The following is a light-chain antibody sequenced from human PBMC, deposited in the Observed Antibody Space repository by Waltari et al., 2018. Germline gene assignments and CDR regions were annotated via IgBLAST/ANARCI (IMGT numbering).Light chain of an antibody. V-gene: IGLV2-8*01. CDR2: GVN. CDR3: FSYAGSNTYV. Sequence: QSALTQPPSASGSPGQSVTISCSGTRSDVGDYKYVSWYQYYPGKAPKLILYGVNKRPSGVPDRFYGSRSGSTAFLTVSGLQADDEAVYFCFSYAGSNTYVFGSGTTVTVL. CDR1: RSDVGDYKY. J-gene: IGLJ1*01.